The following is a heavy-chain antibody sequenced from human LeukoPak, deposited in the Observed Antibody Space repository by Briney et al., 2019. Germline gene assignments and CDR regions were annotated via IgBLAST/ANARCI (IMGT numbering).Heavy chain of an antibody. CDR3: ARHSVIVLTGYAIPNWFHH. V-gene: IGHV4-39*01. J-gene: IGHJ5*02. Sequence: SETLSLTCTVSGGSISSSSYHWGWIRQPPGKGLEWIVSIYYSGSTYNNPSLRSRVTISVYTSKNQFSLKLSSVTAADTAVYYCARHSVIVLTGYAIPNWFHHWGQGILVTVSS. D-gene: IGHD2-8*01. CDR2: IYYSGST. CDR1: GGSISSSSYH.